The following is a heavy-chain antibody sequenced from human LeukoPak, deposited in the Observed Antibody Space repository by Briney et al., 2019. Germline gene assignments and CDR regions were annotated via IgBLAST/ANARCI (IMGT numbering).Heavy chain of an antibody. D-gene: IGHD3-22*01. CDR3: AKRGIYYDTSGQPQYYFDF. CDR1: GFTFSSYA. J-gene: IGHJ4*02. CDR2: ISSRGSVT. Sequence: PGGSLRLSCAASGFTFSSYAMSWVRQAPGTGLEWVSHISSRGSVTSHADSVKGRLTISRDNFKNTLYLQTNSLRAEDTAVYYCAKRGIYYDTSGQPQYYFDFWGLGTLVTVPS. V-gene: IGHV3-23*01.